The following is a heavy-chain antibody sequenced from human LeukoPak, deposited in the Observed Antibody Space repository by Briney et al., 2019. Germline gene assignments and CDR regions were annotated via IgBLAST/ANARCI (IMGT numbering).Heavy chain of an antibody. CDR3: ASGFLNCSSTSCYAY. D-gene: IGHD2-2*01. Sequence: GSLRLSCAASGCTVSSNYMSWVRQAPGKGLGWVSVIYSGGSTYYADSVKGRFTISRDNSKNTLYLQMNSLRAEDTAVYYCASGFLNCSSTSCYAYWGQGTLVTVSS. V-gene: IGHV3-53*01. CDR1: GCTVSSNY. J-gene: IGHJ4*02. CDR2: IYSGGST.